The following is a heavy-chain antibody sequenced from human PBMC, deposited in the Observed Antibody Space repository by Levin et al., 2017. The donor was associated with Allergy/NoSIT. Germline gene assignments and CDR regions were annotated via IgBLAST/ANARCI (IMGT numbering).Heavy chain of an antibody. D-gene: IGHD2-2*01. CDR3: ARHSSVVPAAQGNYYYYYGMDV. Sequence: ASVKVSCKGSGYSFTSYWISWVRQMPGKGLEWMGRIDPSDSYTNYSPSFQGHVTISADKSISTAYLQWSSLKASDTAMYYCARHSSVVPAAQGNYYYYYGMDVWGQGTTVTVSS. J-gene: IGHJ6*02. V-gene: IGHV5-10-1*01. CDR2: IDPSDSYT. CDR1: GYSFTSYW.